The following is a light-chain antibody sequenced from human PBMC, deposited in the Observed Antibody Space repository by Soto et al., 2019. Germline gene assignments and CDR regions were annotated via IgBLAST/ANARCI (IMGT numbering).Light chain of an antibody. J-gene: IGKJ5*01. CDR2: GAS. CDR1: QNLSRYF. V-gene: IGKV3-20*01. Sequence: VLTQSPGTLSLSPGARASLSCRASQNLSRYFLAWYQHKHGQAPRLLISGASRRATGIPDRFSAAGSGTDLTITISRLEPEDGALYYGQQHDILPITFGQGTRLENK. CDR3: QQHDILPIT.